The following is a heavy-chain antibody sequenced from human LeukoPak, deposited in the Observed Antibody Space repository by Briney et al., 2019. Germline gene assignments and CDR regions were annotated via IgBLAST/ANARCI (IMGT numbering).Heavy chain of an antibody. Sequence: GASVKVSCKASGYTFTSYYMHWVRQAPGQGLEWMGIINPSGGSTSYAQKFQGRVTMTRDTSTSTVCMELSSLRSEDTAVYYCARAGYGGNYYYYYYMDVWGKGTTVTVSS. CDR1: GYTFTSYY. V-gene: IGHV1-46*01. J-gene: IGHJ6*03. CDR3: ARAGYGGNYYYYYYMDV. D-gene: IGHD4-23*01. CDR2: INPSGGST.